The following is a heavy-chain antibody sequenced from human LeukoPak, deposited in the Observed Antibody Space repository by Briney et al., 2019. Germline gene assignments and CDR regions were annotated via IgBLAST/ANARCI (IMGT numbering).Heavy chain of an antibody. CDR1: GFTFSSYG. V-gene: IGHV3-30*18. CDR2: ISYDGSNK. D-gene: IGHD3-3*01. Sequence: GGSLRLSCAASGFTFSSYGMHWVRQAPGKGLEWVAVISYDGSNKYYADSVKGRFTISRDSSENTLYLQMNSLKIEDTAVYYCAKDSSRHLEWLFYLDQWGQGTQVTVSS. J-gene: IGHJ4*02. CDR3: AKDSSRHLEWLFYLDQ.